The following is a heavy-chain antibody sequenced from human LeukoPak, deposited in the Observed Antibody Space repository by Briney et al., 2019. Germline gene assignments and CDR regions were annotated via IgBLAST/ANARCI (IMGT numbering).Heavy chain of an antibody. V-gene: IGHV1-2*02. CDR2: INPNSGGT. CDR1: GGTFSSYA. CDR3: ARDSGERGSGSYLIAY. J-gene: IGHJ4*02. D-gene: IGHD3-10*01. Sequence: ASVKVSCKASGGTFSSYAISWVRQAPGQGLEWMGGINPNSGGTNYARKFQGRVTMTRDTSISTAYMELSRLRSDDTAVYYCARDSGERGSGSYLIAYWGQGTLVTASS.